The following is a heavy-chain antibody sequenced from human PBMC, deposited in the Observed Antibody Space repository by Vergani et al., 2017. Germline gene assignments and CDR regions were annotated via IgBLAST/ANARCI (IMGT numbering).Heavy chain of an antibody. Sequence: QVRLQESGPGLVKPSETLSLTCSVSGGSMSGYYWSWIRQPPGNELEWIGYMYHSGSTNYNPSLDTRVTISGDTSKNQFSLKLNSVTAADTAVYYCGRVADFYGLGSRLLDLWGQGILVTVSS. J-gene: IGHJ5*02. CDR3: GRVADFYGLGSRLLDL. V-gene: IGHV4-59*01. D-gene: IGHD3-10*01. CDR2: MYHSGST. CDR1: GGSMSGYY.